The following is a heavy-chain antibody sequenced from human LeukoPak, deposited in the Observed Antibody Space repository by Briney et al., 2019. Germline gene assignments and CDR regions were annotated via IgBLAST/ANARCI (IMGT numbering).Heavy chain of an antibody. Sequence: GGSLRLSCAASGFTFSSYGMHWVRQAPGKGLEWVAFIRYDGSNKYYADSVKGRFTISRDNSKNTLYLQMNSLRAEDTAVYYCARDTDYYDSSGYYYSTPMDYWGQGTLVTVSS. D-gene: IGHD3-22*01. J-gene: IGHJ4*02. CDR2: IRYDGSNK. V-gene: IGHV3-30*02. CDR1: GFTFSSYG. CDR3: ARDTDYYDSSGYYYSTPMDY.